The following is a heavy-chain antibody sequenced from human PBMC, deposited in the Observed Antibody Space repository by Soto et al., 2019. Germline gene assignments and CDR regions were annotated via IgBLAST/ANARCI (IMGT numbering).Heavy chain of an antibody. CDR2: IYSGGSK. Sequence: GGSLRLSCAASGLTVSSNYMNWVRQAPGKGLEWVSVIYSGGSKYYADSVKGRFTISRDNSKNTLYPQMNSLRAEDTAVYYCASQYVAYGGFYTRGQGTPVSVSS. CDR3: ASQYVAYGGFYT. D-gene: IGHD2-2*02. J-gene: IGHJ4*02. CDR1: GLTVSSNY. V-gene: IGHV3-66*04.